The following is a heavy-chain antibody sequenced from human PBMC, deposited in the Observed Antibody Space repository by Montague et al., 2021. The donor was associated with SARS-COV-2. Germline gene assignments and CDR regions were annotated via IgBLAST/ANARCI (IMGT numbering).Heavy chain of an antibody. CDR2: IYHSGST. CDR1: GGSISSSNW. CDR3: ASRGAGWFGSNPERFDY. J-gene: IGHJ4*02. V-gene: IGHV4-4*02. D-gene: IGHD3-10*01. Sequence: SETLSLTCAVSGGSISSSNWWSWVRQPPGKGLGWIGEIYHSGSTNYNPSLKSRVTISVDKSKNQFSLKLSSVTAAGTAVYYCASRGAGWFGSNPERFDYWGQGTLVTVSS.